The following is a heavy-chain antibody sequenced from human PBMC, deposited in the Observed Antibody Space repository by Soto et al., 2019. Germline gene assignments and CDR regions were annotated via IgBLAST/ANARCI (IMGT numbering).Heavy chain of an antibody. D-gene: IGHD3-10*02. CDR3: ERSGDIYNVLDF. J-gene: IGHJ4*02. Sequence: PGGSLRLSCEASGFRFSDYYMSWIRQAPGKGLEWLSYSSNSGTYTRYADSVKGRFSISRDNAKNSLYLQINSLRGEDTAIYYCERSGDIYNVLDFWGKGTPVTVSA. CDR2: SSNSGTYT. CDR1: GFRFSDYY. V-gene: IGHV3-11*06.